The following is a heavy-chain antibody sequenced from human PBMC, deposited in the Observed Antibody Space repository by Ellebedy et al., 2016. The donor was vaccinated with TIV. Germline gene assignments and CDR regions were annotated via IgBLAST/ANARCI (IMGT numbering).Heavy chain of an antibody. CDR3: AKVTCSSSRCRYYYYAMDV. D-gene: IGHD2-2*01. CDR1: GFTFVSHA. Sequence: GESLKISCAASGFTFVSHAMTWVRQAPGTGLEWVSTISHTGSRTYYADSVKGRFTISRDNSKNTLYLQMNNLRADDTAVYYCAKVTCSSSRCRYYYYAMDVWGQGTTVTVSS. J-gene: IGHJ6*02. CDR2: ISHTGSRT. V-gene: IGHV3-23*01.